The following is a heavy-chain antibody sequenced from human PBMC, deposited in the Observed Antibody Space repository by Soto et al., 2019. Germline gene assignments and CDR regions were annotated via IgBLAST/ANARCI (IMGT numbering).Heavy chain of an antibody. J-gene: IGHJ6*02. V-gene: IGHV4-38-2*01. CDR3: ARGYSSSSFRYDYVWGSYRYYYGMDV. D-gene: IGHD3-16*02. CDR2: IYYSGST. Sequence: SETLSLTCAVSGYSISSGYYWGWIRQPPGKGLEWIGYIYYSGSTNYNPSLKSRVTISVDTSKNQFSLKLSSVAAADTAVYYCARGYSSSSFRYDYVWGSYRYYYGMDVWGQGTTVTVSS. CDR1: GYSISSGYY.